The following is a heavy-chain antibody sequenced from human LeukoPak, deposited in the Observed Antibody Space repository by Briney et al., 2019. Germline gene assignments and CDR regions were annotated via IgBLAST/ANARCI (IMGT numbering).Heavy chain of an antibody. D-gene: IGHD3-22*01. CDR2: ISSSGSTI. J-gene: IGHJ4*02. CDR3: ARDPHSHYYDSSGYYA. V-gene: IGHV3-11*01. CDR1: GFTFSDYY. Sequence: GGSLRLSCAASGFTFSDYYMSWIRQAPGKGLEWVSYISSSGSTIYYADSVKGRFTISRDNAKNSLYLQMNSLRAEDTAVYYCARDPHSHYYDSSGYYAWGQGTLVTVSS.